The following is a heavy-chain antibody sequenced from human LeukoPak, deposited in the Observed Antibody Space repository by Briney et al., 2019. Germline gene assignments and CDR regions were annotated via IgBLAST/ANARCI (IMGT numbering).Heavy chain of an antibody. CDR1: GGSISSSSYY. J-gene: IGHJ4*02. V-gene: IGHV4-39*01. CDR2: IYYSGST. Sequence: PSETLSLTCTVPGGSISSSSYYWGWIRQPPGKGLEWIGSIYYSGSTYYNPSLKSRVTMSVDTSKNQFSLKLSSVTAADTAVYYCASITYYYDSSGYKDYWGQGTLVTVSS. CDR3: ASITYYYDSSGYKDY. D-gene: IGHD3-22*01.